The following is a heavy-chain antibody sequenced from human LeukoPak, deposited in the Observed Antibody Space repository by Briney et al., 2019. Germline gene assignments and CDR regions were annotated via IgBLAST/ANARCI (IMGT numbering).Heavy chain of an antibody. Sequence: SETLSLTCAVYGGSFSGYYWSWIRQPPGKGLEWIGEINHSGSTNYNPSLKSRVTISVDTSKNQFSLKLSSVTAADTAVYYCARSRSRVRGVQYYFDYWGQGTLVTVSS. V-gene: IGHV4-34*01. D-gene: IGHD3-10*01. J-gene: IGHJ4*02. CDR3: ARSRSRVRGVQYYFDY. CDR2: INHSGST. CDR1: GGSFSGYY.